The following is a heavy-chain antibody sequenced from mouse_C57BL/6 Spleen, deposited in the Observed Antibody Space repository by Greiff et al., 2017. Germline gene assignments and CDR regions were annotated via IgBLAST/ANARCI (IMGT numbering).Heavy chain of an antibody. CDR2: IYPISGGT. CDR3: ARSRGLGYYDFDY. CDR1: GYTFTSYW. J-gene: IGHJ2*01. D-gene: IGHD1-1*01. V-gene: IGHV1-62-3*01. Sequence: QVQLQQSGAELVKPGASVKLSCKASGYTFTSYWMHWVKQRPGRGLEWIGRIYPISGGTKYNEKFKGKATLTVDKSSSTAYMQLSSLTTEDAAIYYCARSRGLGYYDFDYWGQGTTLTVSS.